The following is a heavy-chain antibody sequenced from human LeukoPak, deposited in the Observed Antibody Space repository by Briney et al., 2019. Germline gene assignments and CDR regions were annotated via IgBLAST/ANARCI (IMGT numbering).Heavy chain of an antibody. CDR3: ARGRGRGSYSDY. CDR1: GYTFTSYD. J-gene: IGHJ4*02. CDR2: MNPNSDNT. V-gene: IGHV1-8*01. Sequence: ASVKVSCKASGYTFTSYDINWVRQATGQGLEWMGWMNPNSDNTGYAQKFQGRVTMTRNTSISTAYMQLSSLRSEDTAVYYCARGRGRGSYSDYWGQGTLVTVSS. D-gene: IGHD1-26*01.